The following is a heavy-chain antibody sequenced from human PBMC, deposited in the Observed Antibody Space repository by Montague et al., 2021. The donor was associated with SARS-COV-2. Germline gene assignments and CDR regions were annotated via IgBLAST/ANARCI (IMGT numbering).Heavy chain of an antibody. V-gene: IGHV4-59*01. CDR2: TYYSGST. CDR1: GGSISPYY. CDR3: ARVGWELRVGDYYFDY. Sequence: SETLSLTCTVSGGSISPYYWSWIRQPPGTGLGWNGNTYYSGSTNYNSSLKSRLPISVYTSENQFSLTVTSVTPAATAVYYCARVGWELRVGDYYFDYWGQGTLVTVSS. J-gene: IGHJ4*02. D-gene: IGHD1-26*01.